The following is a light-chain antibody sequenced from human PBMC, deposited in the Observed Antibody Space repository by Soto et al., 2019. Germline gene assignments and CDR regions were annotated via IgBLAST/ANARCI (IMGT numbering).Light chain of an antibody. CDR2: AAS. CDR1: QSVASNR. J-gene: IGKJ3*01. Sequence: EVVLTQSPGTLSLSARERATLSCRASQSVASNRLAWYQQKPGQAPRLLIYAASTRAAGIPDRFSGSGSGTDFTLTISRLEPEDFGVFFCHHYGRSPIFTFGPGTTVDMK. CDR3: HHYGRSPIFT. V-gene: IGKV3-20*01.